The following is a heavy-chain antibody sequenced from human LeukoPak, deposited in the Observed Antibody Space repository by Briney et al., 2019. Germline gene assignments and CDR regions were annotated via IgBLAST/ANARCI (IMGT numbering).Heavy chain of an antibody. CDR3: ARPIDRAAAVYAFDI. Sequence: GASVKVSCKASGGTFSSYAISWVRQAPGQGLEWMGGIIPIFGTANYAQKFQGRVTITADESTSTAYMELSSLRSEDTAVYYCARPIDRAAAVYAFDIWGQGTMVTVSS. D-gene: IGHD6-13*01. J-gene: IGHJ3*02. CDR1: GGTFSSYA. CDR2: IIPIFGTA. V-gene: IGHV1-69*13.